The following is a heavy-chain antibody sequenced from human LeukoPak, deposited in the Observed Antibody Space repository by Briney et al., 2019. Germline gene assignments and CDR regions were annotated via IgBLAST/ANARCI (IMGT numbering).Heavy chain of an antibody. CDR3: AKDGAARPDYYYGMDV. CDR2: ISGSGGST. CDR1: GFTFNTYT. D-gene: IGHD6-6*01. J-gene: IGHJ6*02. Sequence: PGGSLRLSCAASGFTFNTYTMNWVRQAPGKGLEWVSAISGSGGSTYYADSVKGRFTISRDNSKNTLYLQMNSLRAEDTAVYYCAKDGAARPDYYYGMDVWGQGTTVTVSS. V-gene: IGHV3-23*01.